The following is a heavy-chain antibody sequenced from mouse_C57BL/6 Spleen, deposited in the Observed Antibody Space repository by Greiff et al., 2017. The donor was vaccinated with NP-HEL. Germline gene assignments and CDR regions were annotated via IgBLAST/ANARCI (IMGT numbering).Heavy chain of an antibody. CDR1: GYTFTDYY. D-gene: IGHD2-1*01. CDR3: ARSGNYLSWFAY. J-gene: IGHJ3*01. V-gene: IGHV1-26*01. CDR2: INPNNGGT. Sequence: VQLQQSGPELVKPGASVKISCKASGYTFTDYYMNWVKQSHGKSLEWIGDINPNNGGTSYNQKFKGKATLTVDKSSSTAYMELRSLTSEDSAVYYCARSGNYLSWFAYWGQGTLVTVSA.